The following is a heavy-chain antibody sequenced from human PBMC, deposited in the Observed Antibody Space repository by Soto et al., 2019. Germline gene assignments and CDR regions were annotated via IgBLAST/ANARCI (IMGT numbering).Heavy chain of an antibody. D-gene: IGHD7-27*01. CDR2: INHSEST. CDR3: ASDSFLTGVVDY. CDR1: GGSFSGYY. Sequence: SETLSLTCAVYGGSFSGYYWSWIRQPPGKGLEWIGEINHSESTNYNPSIKSPVTISVDTSKNQFSLKLSSVTAADTAVYYCASDSFLTGVVDYWGQGTLVTVSS. V-gene: IGHV4-34*01. J-gene: IGHJ4*02.